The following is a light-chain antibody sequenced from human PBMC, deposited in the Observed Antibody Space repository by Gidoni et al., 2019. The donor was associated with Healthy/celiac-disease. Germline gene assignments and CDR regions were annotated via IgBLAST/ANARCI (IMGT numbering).Light chain of an antibody. CDR3: QQYNNWPIT. Sequence: EIVMTQSPATLSVSPGERATLSCRARQSVSSNLAWYQQKPGQAPRLLIYGASTRATGIPARFSGSGSGTEFTLTISSLQSEDFAVYYCQQYNNWPITFGKGTRLEIK. CDR2: GAS. CDR1: QSVSSN. V-gene: IGKV3-15*01. J-gene: IGKJ5*01.